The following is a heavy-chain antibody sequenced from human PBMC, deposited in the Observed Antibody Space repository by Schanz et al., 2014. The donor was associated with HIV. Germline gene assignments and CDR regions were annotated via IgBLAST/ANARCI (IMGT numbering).Heavy chain of an antibody. J-gene: IGHJ4*02. CDR1: GFTFSNFA. CDR3: AKMARSVAANTNFDY. CDR2: ISGSGVST. D-gene: IGHD6-19*01. V-gene: IGHV3-23*01. Sequence: EVQMLESGGGSVQPGGSLRLSCAASGFTFSNFAMSWVRQAPGKGREWVPSISGSGVSTFYAGSVKGRFAISRDKSKNTLYLQMNSLRVEDTAVYYCAKMARSVAANTNFDYWGQGTLVTVSS.